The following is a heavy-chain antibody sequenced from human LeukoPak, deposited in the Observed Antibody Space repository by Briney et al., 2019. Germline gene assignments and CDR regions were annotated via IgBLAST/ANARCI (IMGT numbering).Heavy chain of an antibody. D-gene: IGHD3-9*01. Sequence: PSGTLSLTCAVYGGSFSGYYWSWIRQPPGKGLEWIGEINHSGSTNYNPSLKSRVTMSVDTSKNQFSLKLSSVTAADTAVYYCARGDLLTGYSYWGQGTLVTVSS. V-gene: IGHV4-34*01. CDR1: GGSFSGYY. CDR3: ARGDLLTGYSY. CDR2: INHSGST. J-gene: IGHJ4*02.